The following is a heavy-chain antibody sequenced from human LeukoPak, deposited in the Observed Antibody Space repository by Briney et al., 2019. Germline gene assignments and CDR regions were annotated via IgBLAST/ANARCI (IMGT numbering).Heavy chain of an antibody. CDR2: IYYSGST. Sequence: PSETLSLTCTVSDGSISSGDYYWSWIRQPPGKGLEWIGYIYYSGSTYYNPSLKSRVTISVDTSKNQFSLKLSSVTAADTAVYYCAKWGSYDSSGYSGWGQGTLVTVSS. J-gene: IGHJ4*02. D-gene: IGHD3-22*01. CDR3: AKWGSYDSSGYSG. CDR1: DGSISSGDYY. V-gene: IGHV4-30-4*01.